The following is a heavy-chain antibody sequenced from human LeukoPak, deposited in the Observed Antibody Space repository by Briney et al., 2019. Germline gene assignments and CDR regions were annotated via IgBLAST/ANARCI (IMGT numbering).Heavy chain of an antibody. Sequence: GRSLRLSCAASGFTFDNSAMHWARQGPGKGLKWVSGINWNIDYADSVKGRFTISRVSSENTLYLQMNSLRADDTAVYYCAKDPYSSPYYGPGYLGQGTLVTVSS. CDR3: AKDPYSSPYYGPGY. J-gene: IGHJ4*02. CDR2: INWNI. CDR1: GFTFDNSA. D-gene: IGHD6-19*01. V-gene: IGHV3-9*01.